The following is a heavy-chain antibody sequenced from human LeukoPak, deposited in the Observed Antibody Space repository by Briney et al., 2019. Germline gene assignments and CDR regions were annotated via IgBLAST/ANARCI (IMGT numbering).Heavy chain of an antibody. CDR3: AKDSYYYDSGTGDY. Sequence: GGSLRLSCAASGFTFSSYAMSWVRQAPGKGLEWVSAISSGGSTIFYGDSVKGRFAVSRDNSENTLYLQLNSLRAEDTAVYYCAKDSYYYDSGTGDYWGQGTLVTVSS. CDR1: GFTFSSYA. CDR2: ISSGGSTI. D-gene: IGHD3-22*01. J-gene: IGHJ4*02. V-gene: IGHV3-23*01.